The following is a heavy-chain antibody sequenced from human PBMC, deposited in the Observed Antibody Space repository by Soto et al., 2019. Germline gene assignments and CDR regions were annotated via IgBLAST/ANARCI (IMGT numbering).Heavy chain of an antibody. D-gene: IGHD1-20*01. Sequence: PSETLSLTCTVSGGSVSSGSYYWSWIRQPPGKGLEWIGYIYYSGSTNYNPSLKSRVTISVDTSKNQFSLKLSSVTAADTAVYYCARMGHRYNWNYLNYWGQGTLVTVSS. CDR2: IYYSGST. CDR1: GGSVSSGSYY. CDR3: ARMGHRYNWNYLNY. V-gene: IGHV4-61*01. J-gene: IGHJ4*02.